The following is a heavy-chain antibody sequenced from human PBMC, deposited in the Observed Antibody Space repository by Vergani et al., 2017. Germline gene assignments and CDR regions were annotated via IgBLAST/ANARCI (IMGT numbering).Heavy chain of an antibody. Sequence: QVQLQASGSGLVKPSQILSLICAVSGDSITNGGFSWNWIRQSPGTGPEWIVYIFPSGNSDYNPSLKNRVPISLDKSKNKFSLGVNSVTAADTAVYYWAADTHSGQRADRWGQGILVTVTS. CDR2: IFPSGNS. CDR3: AADTHSGQRADR. V-gene: IGHV4-30-2*06. J-gene: IGHJ5*02. CDR1: GDSITNGGFS. D-gene: IGHD6-19*01.